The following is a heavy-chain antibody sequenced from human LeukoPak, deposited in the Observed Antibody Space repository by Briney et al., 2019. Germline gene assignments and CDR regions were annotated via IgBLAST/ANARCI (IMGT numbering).Heavy chain of an antibody. CDR1: GFTFTSYY. V-gene: IGHV1-46*01. Sequence: ASVKVSCKASGFTFTSYYMHWVRQAPGQGLEWMGIINPSGGSTGYAQKFQGRVTMTRDTSTSTVYMELSSLRCEDTAVYYCARGPPVREQQLDYWGQGTLVTVSS. J-gene: IGHJ4*02. D-gene: IGHD1/OR15-1a*01. CDR2: INPSGGST. CDR3: ARGPPVREQQLDY.